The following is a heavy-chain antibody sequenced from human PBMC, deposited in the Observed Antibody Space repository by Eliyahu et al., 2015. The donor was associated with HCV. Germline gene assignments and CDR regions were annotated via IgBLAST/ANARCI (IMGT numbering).Heavy chain of an antibody. Sequence: EVQLLESGGGLVQPGGSLXLXXAASGFTFSSYAMSWVRQAPGKGLXGVSAISGSGGSTYYADSVKGRFTISRDNSKNTLYLXMNSLRAEDTAVYYCANIRGYWGQGTLVTVSS. V-gene: IGHV3-23*01. CDR3: ANIRGY. CDR2: ISGSGGST. CDR1: GFTFSSYA. J-gene: IGHJ4*02.